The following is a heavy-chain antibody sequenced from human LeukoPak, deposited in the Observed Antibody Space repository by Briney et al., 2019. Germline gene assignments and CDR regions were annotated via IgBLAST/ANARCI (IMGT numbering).Heavy chain of an antibody. CDR3: ARGATSLLSG. Sequence: SETLSLTCTVSGGSISSGGYYWSWIRQHPGTGLEWIGYIYYSGSTYYNPSLKSRVTISVDTSKNQFSLKLSSVTAADTAVYYCARGATSLLSGWGQGTLVTVSS. CDR1: GGSISSGGYY. D-gene: IGHD2-15*01. CDR2: IYYSGST. V-gene: IGHV4-31*03. J-gene: IGHJ4*02.